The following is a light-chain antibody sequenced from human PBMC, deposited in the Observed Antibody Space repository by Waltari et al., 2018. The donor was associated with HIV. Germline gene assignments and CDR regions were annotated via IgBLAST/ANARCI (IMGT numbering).Light chain of an antibody. Sequence: QSALTQPASVSGSPGQAITISCTGTSSDVGGYNYVSWYQQHPGKAPKLMIYEVSNRPSGVSNRFSGSKSGNTASLTISGLQAEDEADYYCNSYTSPWVFGGGTKLTVL. CDR1: SSDVGGYNY. CDR3: NSYTSPWV. V-gene: IGLV2-14*01. CDR2: EVS. J-gene: IGLJ3*02.